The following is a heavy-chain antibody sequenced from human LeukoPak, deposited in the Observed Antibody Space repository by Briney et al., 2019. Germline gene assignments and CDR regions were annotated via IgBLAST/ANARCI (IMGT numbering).Heavy chain of an antibody. CDR3: ARDYDVVVVAAEGTDGMDV. CDR1: RYTFTIYG. V-gene: IGHV1-18*01. J-gene: IGHJ6*02. CDR2: IIAYNGNT. Sequence: GASVKVSCKPSRYTFTIYGISWVRQPPGQGREWMGWIIAYNGNTNYAHTLQGRVTMTTDTSKSTAYMELRSLRSDDTAVYYCARDYDVVVVAAEGTDGMDVWGQGTTVTVSS. D-gene: IGHD2-15*01.